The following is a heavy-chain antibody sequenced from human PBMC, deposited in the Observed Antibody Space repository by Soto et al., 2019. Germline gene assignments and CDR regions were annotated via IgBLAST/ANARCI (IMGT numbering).Heavy chain of an antibody. V-gene: IGHV4-31*03. J-gene: IGHJ3*02. D-gene: IGHD3-16*02. Sequence: SETLSLTCTVSGGSISSGGYYWSWIRQHPGKGPEWIGYIYYSGRTYYNPSLKSRVTISVDTSKNQFSLKLSSVTAADTAVYYCARLYGLDAFDIWGQGTMVTVSS. CDR3: ARLYGLDAFDI. CDR1: GGSISSGGYY. CDR2: IYYSGRT.